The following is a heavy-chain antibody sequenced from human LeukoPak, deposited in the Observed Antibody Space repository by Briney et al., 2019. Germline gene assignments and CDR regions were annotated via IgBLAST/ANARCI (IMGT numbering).Heavy chain of an antibody. CDR1: GFTYCSLD. CDR2: ISSSSSTI. CDR3: ARDRGIARDRANPYYYSGMDV. Sequence: GVPVRLSCAASGFTYCSLDMHGAPQAPGKGVEWVSYISSSSSTIYYADSVKGRFTISRDNAKNSLYLQINSLRDEDTAVYYCARDRGIARDRANPYYYSGMDVWGQGTTVTVSS. V-gene: IGHV3-48*02. D-gene: IGHD4/OR15-4a*01. J-gene: IGHJ6*02.